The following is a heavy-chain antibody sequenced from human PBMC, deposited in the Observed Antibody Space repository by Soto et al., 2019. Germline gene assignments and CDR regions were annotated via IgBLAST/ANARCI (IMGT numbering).Heavy chain of an antibody. V-gene: IGHV1-69*02. CDR3: AREPWFGESHMGDY. D-gene: IGHD3-10*01. J-gene: IGHJ4*02. CDR2: IIPILGIA. CDR1: GGTFSSYT. Sequence: QVQLVQSGAEVKKPGSSVKVSCKASGGTFSSYTISWVRQAPGQGLEWMGRIIPILGIANYAQKFQGRVTITADKSTSTAYMELSSLRSEDTAVYYCAREPWFGESHMGDYWGQGTLVTVSS.